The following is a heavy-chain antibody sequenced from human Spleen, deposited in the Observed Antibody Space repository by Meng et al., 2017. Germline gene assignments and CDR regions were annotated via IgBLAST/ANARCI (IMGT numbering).Heavy chain of an antibody. Sequence: SVKVSCKASGGTFSNYTMSWVRQAPGQGLEWMGGIIPIFGIPNYAQKFQGRVTITADESTSTAYMELSSLRSEDTAVYYCARGYCSGGSCYHRWYFDYWGQGTLVTVSS. D-gene: IGHD2-15*01. V-gene: IGHV1-69*13. CDR3: ARGYCSGGSCYHRWYFDY. CDR1: GGTFSNYT. J-gene: IGHJ4*02. CDR2: IIPIFGIP.